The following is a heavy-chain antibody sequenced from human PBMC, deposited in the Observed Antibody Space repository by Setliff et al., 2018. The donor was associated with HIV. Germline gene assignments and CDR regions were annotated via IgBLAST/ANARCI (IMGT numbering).Heavy chain of an antibody. CDR3: ATYSSSWPYY. CDR2: IYYSGST. CDR1: GGSISSSSYY. J-gene: IGHJ4*02. Sequence: PSETLSLTCTVSGGSISSSSYYWGWIRQPPGKGLEWIGSIYYSGSTYYNPSLKSRVTISVDTSKNQFSLKLSSVTAADTSVYYCATYSSSWPYYWGQGTLVTVSS. V-gene: IGHV4-39*01. D-gene: IGHD6-13*01.